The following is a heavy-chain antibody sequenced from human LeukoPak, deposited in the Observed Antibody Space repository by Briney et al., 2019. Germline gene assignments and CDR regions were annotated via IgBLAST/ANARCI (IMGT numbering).Heavy chain of an antibody. CDR3: ARRRAATTIYHYSMDF. Sequence: GESLRISCKASGYTFSTYWIAWLRQMPGKGLEWVGIIYPSDSETRYSPSFQGQVTISVDKSITTAYLQWRSLKASDTAMYYCARRRAATTIYHYSMDFWGHGTTVIVSS. D-gene: IGHD5/OR15-5a*01. J-gene: IGHJ6*02. CDR2: IYPSDSET. V-gene: IGHV5-51*01. CDR1: GYTFSTYW.